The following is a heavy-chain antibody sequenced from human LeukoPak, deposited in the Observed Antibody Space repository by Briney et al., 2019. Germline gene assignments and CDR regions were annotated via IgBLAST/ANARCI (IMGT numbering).Heavy chain of an antibody. D-gene: IGHD5-18*01. CDR1: GFTFTSYA. J-gene: IGHJ4*02. Sequence: SGRSLRLSCAASGFTFTSYAMSWVRHAPAKGREWVSAISGSGASTYYADSVKGRFTIFSDNSKSTLYLQMNSLRVEATAVYYCAMGAGHSRSDIHLWTPSDYWGQGTLVTVSS. CDR3: AMGAGHSRSDIHLWTPSDY. CDR2: ISGSGAST. V-gene: IGHV3-23*01.